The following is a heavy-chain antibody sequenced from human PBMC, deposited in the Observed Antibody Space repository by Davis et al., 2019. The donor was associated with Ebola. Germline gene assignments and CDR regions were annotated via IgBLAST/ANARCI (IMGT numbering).Heavy chain of an antibody. D-gene: IGHD1-7*01. CDR1: GGSIISSSSY. Sequence: SETLSLTCTVSGGSIISSSSYWGWIRQPPRKGLEWIGSIYYSGITYYNPSLKSRVTISVDTSKNQFSLKLRSVTAADTAVYYCARDELRGWFDPWGQGTLVTVSS. J-gene: IGHJ5*02. CDR3: ARDELRGWFDP. CDR2: IYYSGIT. V-gene: IGHV4-39*02.